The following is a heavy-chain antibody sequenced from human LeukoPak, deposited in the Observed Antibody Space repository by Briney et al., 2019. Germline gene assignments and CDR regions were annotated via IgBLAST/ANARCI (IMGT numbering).Heavy chain of an antibody. CDR3: ARVWQDYSNADY. V-gene: IGHV3-48*01. D-gene: IGHD4-11*01. CDR2: ISSSSGSI. Sequence: PGGSLRLSCAASGFTFSTYNMNWVRQAPGKGPEWVSYISSSSGSIHYADSVRGRFAISRDNAKDSLYLQMNSLRAEDTAVYYCARVWQDYSNADYWGQGTLVTVSS. J-gene: IGHJ4*02. CDR1: GFTFSTYN.